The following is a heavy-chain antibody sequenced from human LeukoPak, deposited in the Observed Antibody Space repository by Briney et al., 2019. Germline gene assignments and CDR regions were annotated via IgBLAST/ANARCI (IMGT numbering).Heavy chain of an antibody. Sequence: GESLKISCQGSGYSFTSYWIGWVRQMPGKGLEWMGIIYPGDSDTRYSPSFQGQVTISADKSISTAYLQWSSLKASDTAMYYCARTMSSGWYPDAFDIWGQGTMVTVSS. CDR1: GYSFTSYW. D-gene: IGHD6-19*01. CDR3: ARTMSSGWYPDAFDI. V-gene: IGHV5-51*01. CDR2: IYPGDSDT. J-gene: IGHJ3*02.